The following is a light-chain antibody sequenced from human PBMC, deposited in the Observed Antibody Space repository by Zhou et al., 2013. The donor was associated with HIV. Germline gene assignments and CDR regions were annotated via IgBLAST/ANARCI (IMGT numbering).Light chain of an antibody. Sequence: EIVLTQSPGTLSLSPGERATLSCRASQSVSSSYLAWYQQKPGQAPRLLIYGASSRATGIPDRFSGSGSGTEFTLTISSLQPEDFAVYYCQFYNNWPPTWTFGRGTKVEMK. J-gene: IGKJ1*01. V-gene: IGKV3-20*01. CDR1: QSVSSSY. CDR2: GAS. CDR3: QFYNNWPPTWT.